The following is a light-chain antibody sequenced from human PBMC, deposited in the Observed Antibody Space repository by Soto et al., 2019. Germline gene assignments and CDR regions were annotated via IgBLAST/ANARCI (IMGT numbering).Light chain of an antibody. CDR1: QSIFYSSNNKNY. CDR2: WAS. V-gene: IGKV4-1*01. CDR3: QQYYTTLALT. J-gene: IGKJ4*01. Sequence: DIVMTQSPDSLAVSLGERATINCKSSQSIFYSSNNKNYLAWYQQKPGQPPKLLIYWASTRESGVPDRFSGSGSVTDFTLTISSLQAEDVAVYYCQQYYTTLALTFGGGTKVEIK.